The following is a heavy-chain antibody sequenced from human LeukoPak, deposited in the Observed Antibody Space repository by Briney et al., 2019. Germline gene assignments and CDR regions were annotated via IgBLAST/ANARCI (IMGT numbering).Heavy chain of an antibody. CDR3: ARITGLRFLEWLLPSSPYYFDY. D-gene: IGHD3-3*01. CDR1: GYTFTSYG. CDR2: ISAYNGNT. Sequence: ASVKVSCKASGYTFTSYGISWVRQAPGQGLEWMGWISAYNGNTNYAQKLQGRVTMTTDTSTSTAYMELRSLKSDDTAVYYCARITGLRFLEWLLPSSPYYFDYWGQGTLVTVSS. J-gene: IGHJ4*02. V-gene: IGHV1-18*01.